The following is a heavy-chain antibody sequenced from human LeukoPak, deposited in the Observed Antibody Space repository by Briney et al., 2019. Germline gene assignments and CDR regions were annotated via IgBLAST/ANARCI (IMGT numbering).Heavy chain of an antibody. D-gene: IGHD1-26*01. Sequence: GGSLRLSCAASGFTFSTYPFHWVRQAPGKGLEWVAVISPDRTYTYYADAVKGRFTISRDNSENTLTLQMNSLRGDDTAVYYCANLYSGSPSDAFDVWGQGTMVTVSS. J-gene: IGHJ3*01. V-gene: IGHV3-30*04. CDR3: ANLYSGSPSDAFDV. CDR1: GFTFSTYP. CDR2: ISPDRTYT.